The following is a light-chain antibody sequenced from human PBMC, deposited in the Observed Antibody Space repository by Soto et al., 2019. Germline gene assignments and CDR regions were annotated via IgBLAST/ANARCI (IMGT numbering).Light chain of an antibody. J-gene: IGKJ3*01. CDR2: DAS. CDR3: QQYSSYSFT. Sequence: DIQMTQSPSTLSASLGDRVTITCRASQTISTWLAWYQQKPGQAPKLLIYDASTLESGVPSRFSGSASGTEFTLNISSLQADDFATYYCQQYSSYSFTFGPGTKVQI. V-gene: IGKV1-5*01. CDR1: QTISTW.